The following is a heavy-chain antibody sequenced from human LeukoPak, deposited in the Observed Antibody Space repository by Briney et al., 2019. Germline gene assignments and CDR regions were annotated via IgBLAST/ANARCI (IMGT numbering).Heavy chain of an antibody. CDR2: IYYSGST. V-gene: IGHV4-39*07. J-gene: IGHJ4*02. Sequence: SETLSLTCTVSGGSISSSSYYWGWIRQPPGKGLEWIGSIYYSGSTYYNPSLKSRVTISVDTSKNQFSLKLSSVTAADTAVYYCAREGVSGYDHLDYWGQGTLVTVSS. CDR1: GGSISSSSYY. D-gene: IGHD5-12*01. CDR3: AREGVSGYDHLDY.